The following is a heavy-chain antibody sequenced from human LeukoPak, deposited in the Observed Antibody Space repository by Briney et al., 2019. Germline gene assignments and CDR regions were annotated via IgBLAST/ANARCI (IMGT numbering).Heavy chain of an antibody. D-gene: IGHD5-18*01. J-gene: IGHJ4*02. Sequence: PSETLSLTCAVSGGSFSGYYWSWIRQPPGKGLEWIGEINHSGSTNYNPSLKSRVTISVDTPKNQFSLKLSSVTAADTAVYYCARSGYSYGSDYWGQGTLVTVSS. CDR3: ARSGYSYGSDY. V-gene: IGHV4-34*01. CDR2: INHSGST. CDR1: GGSFSGYY.